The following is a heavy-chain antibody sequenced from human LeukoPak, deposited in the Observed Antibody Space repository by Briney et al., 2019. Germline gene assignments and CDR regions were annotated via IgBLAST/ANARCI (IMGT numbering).Heavy chain of an antibody. J-gene: IGHJ4*02. CDR2: IIQDGREK. V-gene: IGHV3-7*04. Sequence: GGSLRLSCVASGFSFSYYWMSWVRQAPGKGLEWVANIIQDGREKNYVDSLKGRFTISRDNGKNTLYLQMNSLRADDTAVYYCAGGSSTTLDYWGQGTLVTVSS. CDR3: AGGSSTTLDY. CDR1: GFSFSYYW. D-gene: IGHD4-11*01.